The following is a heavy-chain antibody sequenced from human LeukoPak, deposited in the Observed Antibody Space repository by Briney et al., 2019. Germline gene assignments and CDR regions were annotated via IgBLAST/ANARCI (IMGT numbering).Heavy chain of an antibody. J-gene: IGHJ4*02. V-gene: IGHV1-18*01. CDR3: ARGSHRLYDYVGGTYESKDY. CDR1: GYTFTNYG. D-gene: IGHD3-16*01. Sequence: ASVKVSCKASGYTFTNYGISWVRQAPGQGLEWMGWISGYNANTNYVQKFQGRVTMTTDTSTHTAYMELRSLRSDDTAVYYCARGSHRLYDYVGGTYESKDYWGQGTLVTVSS. CDR2: ISGYNANT.